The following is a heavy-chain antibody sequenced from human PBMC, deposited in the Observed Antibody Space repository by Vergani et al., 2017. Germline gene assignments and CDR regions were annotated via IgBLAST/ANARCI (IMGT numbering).Heavy chain of an antibody. V-gene: IGHV3-7*01. CDR3: ARSPHGYTYGGYISQFDH. CDR2: IKYDGSKK. Sequence: EVQLVASGGGLVQRGGSLRLSCEASGFTFSNLWMTWVRQAPGKGLEWVANIKYDGSKKNYVDSVKGRFTISRDNAKNSLYLQMNNLRVEDTAVYFCARSPHGYTYGGYISQFDHWGQGTLVTVSS. D-gene: IGHD5-18*01. CDR1: GFTFSNLW. J-gene: IGHJ5*02.